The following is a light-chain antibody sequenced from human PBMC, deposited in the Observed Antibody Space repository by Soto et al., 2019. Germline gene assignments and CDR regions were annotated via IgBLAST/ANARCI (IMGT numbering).Light chain of an antibody. J-gene: IGKJ1*01. CDR1: QSTSSY. V-gene: IGKV1-39*01. CDR3: QQTYSTPRT. Sequence: DIQMTQSPSSLSASIGDRVTITCRASQSTSSYLNCFQQKEGKAPEFLMYAASNLQSGVPSRFGGSGSGTDFTLTMSSLQPEDFATYYCQQTYSTPRTFGQGTKVDNK. CDR2: AAS.